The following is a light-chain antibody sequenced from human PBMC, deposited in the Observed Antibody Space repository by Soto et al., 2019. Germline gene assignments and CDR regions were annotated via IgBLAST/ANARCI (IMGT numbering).Light chain of an antibody. J-gene: IGLJ3*02. CDR1: SSNIGNNY. CDR2: DNN. Sequence: QSVWTQPPSVSAAPGQKVTISCSGSSSNIGNNYVSWYQQLPGTAPKLLIYDNNKRPSGIPDRFSGSKSGTSATLGITGLQTGDAADYYCGTWDSSLSAGRVFGGGTKLTVL. V-gene: IGLV1-51*01. CDR3: GTWDSSLSAGRV.